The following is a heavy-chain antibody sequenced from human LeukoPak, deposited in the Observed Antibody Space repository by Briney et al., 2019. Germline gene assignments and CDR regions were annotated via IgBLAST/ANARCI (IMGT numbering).Heavy chain of an antibody. CDR3: MPGSGY. V-gene: IGHV3-7*01. J-gene: IGHJ4*02. Sequence: GGSLRLSCAASGLTFNTYWMNWVRQAPGRGLEWVANISPDGSGQYYAASVRGRFSISRDNDNNLLHLQMSSLRVEDTALYYCMPGSGYWGQGTQVTVSS. CDR2: ISPDGSGQ. D-gene: IGHD3-10*01. CDR1: GLTFNTYW.